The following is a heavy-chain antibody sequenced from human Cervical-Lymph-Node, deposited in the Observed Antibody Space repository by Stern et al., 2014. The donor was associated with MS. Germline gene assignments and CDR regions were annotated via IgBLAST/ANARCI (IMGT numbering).Heavy chain of an antibody. CDR1: GASVSNNY. J-gene: IGHJ5*02. Sequence: QVQLQESGPGLVKPSETLSLTCTVSGASVSNNYWSWIRQPPGKGLEWIGYIYNGMSTNYNPSLKSRVTISADTSKNEFSLKLNSLTTADTAVYYCVRDVDGSGSTSQKLITWFDPWGQGTLVTVSS. V-gene: IGHV4-59*02. D-gene: IGHD1-26*01. CDR2: IYNGMST. CDR3: VRDVDGSGSTSQKLITWFDP.